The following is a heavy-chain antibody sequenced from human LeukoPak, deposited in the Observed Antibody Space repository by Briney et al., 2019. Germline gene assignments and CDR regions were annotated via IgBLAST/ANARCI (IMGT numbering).Heavy chain of an antibody. CDR3: TRDRSASGSQNY. Sequence: ASVKVSCTTSGYTFTSYGIGWVRQAPGQGLEWMAWISPYNGNTNYAQKLQGRVTVTTDTSTTTAYMELRSLRSDDTAVYYCTRDRSASGSQNYWGQGTLVTVSS. J-gene: IGHJ4*02. D-gene: IGHD1-26*01. CDR1: GYTFTSYG. CDR2: ISPYNGNT. V-gene: IGHV1-18*01.